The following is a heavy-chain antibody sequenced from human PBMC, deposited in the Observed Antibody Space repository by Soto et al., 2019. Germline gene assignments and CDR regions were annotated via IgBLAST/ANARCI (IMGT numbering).Heavy chain of an antibody. V-gene: IGHV1-3*01. D-gene: IGHD2-21*01. CDR2: INGGDGDR. Sequence: ASVKVSCKASGGTFSSYTISWVRQAPGQRLEWMGWINGGDGDRRSSQKFQGRVTITRDTSASTAYMELSSLRSEDTAVYYCTRTKTGTYSLDYWGQGTQVTVSS. CDR3: TRTKTGTYSLDY. J-gene: IGHJ4*02. CDR1: GGTFSSYT.